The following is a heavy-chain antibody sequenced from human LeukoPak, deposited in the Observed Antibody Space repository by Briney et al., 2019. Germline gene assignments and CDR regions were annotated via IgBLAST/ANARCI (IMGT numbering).Heavy chain of an antibody. CDR2: VSRNGNYT. CDR1: GFTFSSYA. D-gene: IGHD4-17*01. J-gene: IGHJ4*02. V-gene: IGHV3-64*01. Sequence: PGGSLRLSCAASGFTFSSYAMHWVRQAPGKGLEYVSTVSRNGNYTYYVNSVKGRFTISRDNSKNTLYLQMGSLRPEDMAVYYCARSPRYRDFGGHYFDYWGQGTLVTVSS. CDR3: ARSPRYRDFGGHYFDY.